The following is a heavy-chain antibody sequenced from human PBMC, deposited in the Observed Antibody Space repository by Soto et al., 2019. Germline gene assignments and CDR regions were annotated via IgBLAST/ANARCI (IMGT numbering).Heavy chain of an antibody. Sequence: GGSLRLSCAASDFTFSSYAMIWVRQAPGKGLEWVSAISGSGDSPHYADSVQGRFSISRDNSKNTLYLQMRSLRAEDTALYYCAKGSGYYYVGSYIAYWGQGTLVTVSS. J-gene: IGHJ4*02. CDR1: DFTFSSYA. CDR2: ISGSGDSP. D-gene: IGHD3-22*01. CDR3: AKGSGYYYVGSYIAY. V-gene: IGHV3-23*01.